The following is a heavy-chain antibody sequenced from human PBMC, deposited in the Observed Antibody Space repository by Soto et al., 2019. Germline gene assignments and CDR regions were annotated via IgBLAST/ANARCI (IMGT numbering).Heavy chain of an antibody. J-gene: IGHJ5*02. CDR2: IIPILGIA. V-gene: IGHV1-69*08. Sequence: QVQLVQSGAEVKKPGSSVKVSCKASGGTFSSYTISWVRQAPGQGLEWMGRIIPILGIANYAQKFQGRVTITADKSTSSAYMELSSLRSEDTAVYYCARDRPQYCGSTSCDRSFDPWGQGTLVTVSS. D-gene: IGHD2-2*01. CDR1: GGTFSSYT. CDR3: ARDRPQYCGSTSCDRSFDP.